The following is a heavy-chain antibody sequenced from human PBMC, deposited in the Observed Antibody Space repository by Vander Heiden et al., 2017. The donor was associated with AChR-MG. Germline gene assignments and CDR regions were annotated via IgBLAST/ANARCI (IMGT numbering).Heavy chain of an antibody. V-gene: IGHV3-23*01. CDR3: ARVGRDFNPDDN. D-gene: IGHD2-21*01. CDR1: GFTFSFYA. J-gene: IGHJ4*02. CDR2: ITDSGSAT. Sequence: EVQLLESGGGLVQPGGSLRLPCAASGFTFSFYATSCVGQAPGKGLEWVSTITDSGSATYFADSVKGRFTVSRDNSKNTLFLQMNSLRAEDTAIYYCARVGRDFNPDDNWGQGTLVSVSS.